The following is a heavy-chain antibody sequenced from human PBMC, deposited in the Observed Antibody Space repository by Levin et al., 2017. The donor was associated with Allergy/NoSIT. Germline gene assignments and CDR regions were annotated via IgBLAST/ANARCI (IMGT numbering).Heavy chain of an antibody. D-gene: IGHD6-13*01. CDR3: ARIAAAGFIDY. Sequence: GSLRLSCTVSGGSISSYYWSWIRQPAGKGLEWIGRIYTSGSTNYNPSLKSRVTMSVDTSKNQFSLKLSSVTAADTAVYYCARIAAAGFIDYWGQGTLVTVSS. CDR2: IYTSGST. V-gene: IGHV4-4*07. CDR1: GGSISSYY. J-gene: IGHJ4*02.